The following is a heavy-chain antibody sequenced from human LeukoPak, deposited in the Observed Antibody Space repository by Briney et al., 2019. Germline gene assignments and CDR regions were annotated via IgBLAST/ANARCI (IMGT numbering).Heavy chain of an antibody. J-gene: IGHJ4*02. V-gene: IGHV3-23*01. CDR3: AKAAGPFDY. Sequence: GGSLRLSCAASGFTFSTYSMKWVRQAPGKGLEWVSAISGSGGSTYYADSVKGRFTISRDNSKNTLYLQMNSLRAEDTAVYCCAKAAGPFDYWGLGTLVTVSS. CDR1: GFTFSTYS. CDR2: ISGSGGST. D-gene: IGHD6-13*01.